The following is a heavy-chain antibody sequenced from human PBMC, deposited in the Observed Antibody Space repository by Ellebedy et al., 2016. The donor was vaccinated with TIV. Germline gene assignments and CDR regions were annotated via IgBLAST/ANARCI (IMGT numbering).Heavy chain of an antibody. CDR3: ARADTAMAPFDY. J-gene: IGHJ4*02. CDR2: INPSGGST. D-gene: IGHD5-18*01. CDR1: GYTFTSYY. V-gene: IGHV1-46*01. Sequence: ASVKVSCXASGYTFTSYYMHWVRQAPGQGLEWMGIINPSGGSTSYAQKFQGRVTMTRDTSTSTVYMELSSLRSEDTAVYYCARADTAMAPFDYWGQGTLVTVSS.